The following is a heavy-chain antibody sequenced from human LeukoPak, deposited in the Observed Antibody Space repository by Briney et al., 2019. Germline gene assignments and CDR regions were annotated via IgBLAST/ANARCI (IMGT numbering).Heavy chain of an antibody. J-gene: IGHJ4*02. CDR2: ISSSGSTI. D-gene: IGHD3-22*01. V-gene: IGHV3-11*01. Sequence: PGGSLRLSCAASGFTFSDYYMSWIRQAPGKGLEWVSYISSSGSTICYADSVKGRFTISRDNAKNSLYLQMNSLRAEDTAVYYCARDRVYYDSSGYKDWGQGTLVTVSS. CDR1: GFTFSDYY. CDR3: ARDRVYYDSSGYKD.